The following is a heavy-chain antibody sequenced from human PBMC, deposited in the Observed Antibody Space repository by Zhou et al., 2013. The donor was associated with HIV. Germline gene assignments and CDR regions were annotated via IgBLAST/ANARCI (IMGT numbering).Heavy chain of an antibody. CDR1: GGSISSHY. CDR2: VDYSGTT. CDR3: ARREPYTPFDL. D-gene: IGHD4-4*01. Sequence: QVQLQGSGPGLVKPSETLSLTCTVSGGSISSHYWSWIRQPPGKGLEWIGYVDYSGTTYYNPSLKSRVAISVDTSKIQFSLKLSSVTAADTAVYYCARREPYTPFDLWGLAPWSLSPQ. J-gene: IGHJ2*01. V-gene: IGHV4-59*11.